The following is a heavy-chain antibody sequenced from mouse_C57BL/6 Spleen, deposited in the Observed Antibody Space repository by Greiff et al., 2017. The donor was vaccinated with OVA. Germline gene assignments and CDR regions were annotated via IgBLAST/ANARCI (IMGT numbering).Heavy chain of an antibody. CDR1: GFTFSDAW. D-gene: IGHD1-1*01. CDR3: TSGSSYGKFAY. Sequence: EVKLMESGGGLVQPGGSMKLSCAASGFTFSDAWMDWVRQSPEKGLEWVAEIRNKANNHATYYAESVKGRFTISRDDSNSSVYLQMNSLRAEDTGIYYCTSGSSYGKFAYWGQGTLVTVSA. J-gene: IGHJ3*01. V-gene: IGHV6-6*01. CDR2: IRNKANNHAT.